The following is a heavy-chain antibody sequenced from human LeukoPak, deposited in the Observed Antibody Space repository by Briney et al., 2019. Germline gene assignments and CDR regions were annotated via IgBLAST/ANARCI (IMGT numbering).Heavy chain of an antibody. CDR1: GFTFSDSE. V-gene: IGHV3-48*03. CDR2: ISTGGNTV. J-gene: IGHJ4*02. Sequence: GGSLRLSCAASGFTFSDSEMNWVRQAPGKGLEWVSYISTGGNTVYYADSVKGRFTISRDNAKNSLYLQVNSLRAEDTAVYYSARSARGYSRDYWGQGTLVTVSS. CDR3: ARSARGYSRDY. D-gene: IGHD2-21*01.